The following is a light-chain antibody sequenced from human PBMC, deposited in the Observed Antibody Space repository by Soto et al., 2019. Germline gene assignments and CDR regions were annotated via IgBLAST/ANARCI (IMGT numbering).Light chain of an antibody. CDR3: QTWGTGIAV. J-gene: IGLJ2*01. CDR2: VNSDGSH. V-gene: IGLV4-69*01. Sequence: QLVLTQSPSASASLGASVNFTCTLSSGHSSYGIAWHQQQPEKGPRYLMKVNSDGSHRKGDGIPDRFSGSSSGAERYLTISSLQSEDEADYSCQTWGTGIAVFGGGTKLTVL. CDR1: SGHSSYG.